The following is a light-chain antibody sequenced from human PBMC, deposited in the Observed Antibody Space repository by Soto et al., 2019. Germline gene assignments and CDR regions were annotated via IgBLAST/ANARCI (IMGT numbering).Light chain of an antibody. CDR1: QDISRS. CDR3: PQQKRYSQYT. Sequence: EIQMTQSPSTLSSSVGDRVTVTCRASQDISRSLAWYQQKPGQATKLLMYQASTLERGVPPRFSGSGSRTEVSLTISSMQPDDFATYYCPQQKRYSQYTFGQGTNLEI. V-gene: IGKV1-5*03. CDR2: QAS. J-gene: IGKJ2*01.